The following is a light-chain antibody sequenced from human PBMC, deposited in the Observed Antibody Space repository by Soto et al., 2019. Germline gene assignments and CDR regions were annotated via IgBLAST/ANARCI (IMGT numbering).Light chain of an antibody. CDR2: GAS. J-gene: IGKJ2*01. CDR1: QSLSTY. V-gene: IGKV3-15*01. Sequence: EIVMTQSPATLSVSPGERVTLSCRASQSLSTYLAWYQQKPGQAPRLLIYGASTKATGIPARFSGSGSATDFTLTISILQAEYFVVYCYQRYNDCPFTFGQGTKLEI. CDR3: QRYNDCPFT.